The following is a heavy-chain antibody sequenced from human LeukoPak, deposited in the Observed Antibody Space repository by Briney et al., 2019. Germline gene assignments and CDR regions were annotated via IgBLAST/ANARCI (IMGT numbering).Heavy chain of an antibody. CDR1: GFSISTSA. Sequence: GGSLRLSCTASGFSISTSAMHWVRQAPGKGLEWVAFTSFDESHKFYADSVEGRFTISRDNSKSTLFLQMHNLRVDDTAMYYCAVVAGRFPPDYWGQGTLVTVSS. CDR2: TSFDESHK. D-gene: IGHD6-19*01. CDR3: AVVAGRFPPDY. J-gene: IGHJ4*02. V-gene: IGHV3-30-3*01.